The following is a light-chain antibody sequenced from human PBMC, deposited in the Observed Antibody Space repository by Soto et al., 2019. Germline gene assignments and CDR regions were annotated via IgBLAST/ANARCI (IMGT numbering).Light chain of an antibody. V-gene: IGKV3-15*01. CDR2: AAS. J-gene: IGKJ1*01. CDR3: QQYNNWPSGT. CDR1: ESASNT. Sequence: EMVRTRSPATMSVPPGDRATVSCRAIESASNTLAGYQQKPGQSPSLLIYAASTRATGIPATFSGSGSGAEFTLTISNLQSEDFAIYYCQQYNNWPSGTVGEGPKV.